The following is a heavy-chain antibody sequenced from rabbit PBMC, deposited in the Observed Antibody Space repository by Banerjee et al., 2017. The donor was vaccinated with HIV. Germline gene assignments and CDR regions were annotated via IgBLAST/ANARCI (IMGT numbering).Heavy chain of an antibody. CDR1: GFSFSNKYV. D-gene: IGHD4-1*01. J-gene: IGHJ4*01. V-gene: IGHV1S40*01. CDR3: ARDLAGVIGWNFNL. CDR2: TDTGSGGNT. Sequence: QSLEESGGDLVKPGASLTLTCTASGFSFSNKYVMCWVRQAPGKGLEWIGCTDTGSGGNTYYASWAKGRFTISKTSSTTVTLQMTSLTAADTATYFCARDLAGVIGWNFNLWGPGTLVTVS.